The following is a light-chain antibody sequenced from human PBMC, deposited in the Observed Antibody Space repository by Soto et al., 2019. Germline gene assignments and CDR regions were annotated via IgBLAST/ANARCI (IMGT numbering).Light chain of an antibody. Sequence: EIVLTQSPATLSLSPGERATLSCRASQSVSSYLAWYQQKPGQAPRLLIYGASNRATGIPARFSGSGSGTDFALTITSLEPEDFAVYYCQQRGNWPLYTFGQGTKVDNK. J-gene: IGKJ2*01. CDR1: QSVSSY. CDR2: GAS. V-gene: IGKV3-11*01. CDR3: QQRGNWPLYT.